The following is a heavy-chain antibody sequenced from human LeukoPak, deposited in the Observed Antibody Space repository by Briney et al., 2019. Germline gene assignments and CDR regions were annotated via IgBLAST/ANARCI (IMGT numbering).Heavy chain of an antibody. CDR2: IKSKTDGETT. CDR1: GFTFSNAW. V-gene: IGHV3-15*01. CDR3: TTRGYSGYDSVMLDY. J-gene: IGHJ4*02. D-gene: IGHD5-12*01. Sequence: GGSLRLSCAASGFTFSNAWMSWVRQAPGKGLEWVGRIKSKTDGETTDYAARVKGRFTISRDDSKNTLYLQMNSLKTEDTAVYYCTTRGYSGYDSVMLDYWGQGTLVTVSS.